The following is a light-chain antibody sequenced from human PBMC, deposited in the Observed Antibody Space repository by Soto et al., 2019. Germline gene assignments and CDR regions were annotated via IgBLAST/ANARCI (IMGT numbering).Light chain of an antibody. CDR2: AAS. J-gene: IGKJ1*01. Sequence: IQLTQTPSTLSASVGDRVTISCRASHYIGTFLNWYHQRPGKAPKLLIYAASNLQTGVPLRLSGGGSGTEFTLTISSLQPDDFATYYCQPYNSYWTFGQGANV. CDR1: HYIGTF. V-gene: IGKV1-5*01. CDR3: QPYNSYWT.